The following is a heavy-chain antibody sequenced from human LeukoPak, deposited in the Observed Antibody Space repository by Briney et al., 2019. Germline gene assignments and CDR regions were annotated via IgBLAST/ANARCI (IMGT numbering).Heavy chain of an antibody. CDR3: ARVDRYHYYLDV. CDR2: IMPLFNTA. J-gene: IGHJ6*03. Sequence: SVKVSCKASGGTFSSYAISWVRQAPGQGLEWMGGIMPLFNTANYAQQFQGRVTITTDESTSTAYMELSSLRFEDTAMYYCARVDRYHYYLDVWGKGTTVTVSS. CDR1: GGTFSSYA. V-gene: IGHV1-69*05.